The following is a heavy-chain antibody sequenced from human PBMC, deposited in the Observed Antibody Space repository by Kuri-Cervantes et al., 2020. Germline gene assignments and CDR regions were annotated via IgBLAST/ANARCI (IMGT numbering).Heavy chain of an antibody. Sequence: SETLSLTCTVPGGSISSYYWSWIRQPPGQALEWIGYMYSSGSTNYNPSLKSRITISADTSKNQFSLRLSSVTAADTAVYSCARGNYCNSGWAHWFDPWGQGILVTVSS. D-gene: IGHD3-10*01. J-gene: IGHJ5*02. CDR2: MYSSGST. CDR3: ARGNYCNSGWAHWFDP. V-gene: IGHV4-4*08. CDR1: GGSISSYY.